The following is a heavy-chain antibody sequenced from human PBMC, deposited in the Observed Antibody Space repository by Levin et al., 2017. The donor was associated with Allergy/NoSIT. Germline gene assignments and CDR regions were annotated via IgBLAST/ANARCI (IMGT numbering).Heavy chain of an antibody. D-gene: IGHD2-21*02. V-gene: IGHV3-9*01. CDR1: GFTFDDYA. J-gene: IGHJ4*02. CDR3: AKGGSSRSQRQLLFGPGRFDY. CDR2: ISWNSGSI. Sequence: GGSLRLSCAASGFTFDDYAMHWVRQAPGKGLEWVSGISWNSGSIGYADSVKGRFTISRDNAKNSLYLQMNSLRAEDTALYYCAKGGSSRSQRQLLFGPGRFDYWGQGTLVTVSS.